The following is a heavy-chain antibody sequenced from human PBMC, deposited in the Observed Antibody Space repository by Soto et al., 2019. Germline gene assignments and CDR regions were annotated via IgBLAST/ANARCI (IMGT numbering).Heavy chain of an antibody. D-gene: IGHD4-4*01. V-gene: IGHV3-11*01. Sequence: PGGSLRLSCAASGFSFSDYYMSWIRQAPGKGLEWVSYISSSGSTIYYADSVKGRLTISRDNAKNSLYLQMNSLRAEDTAVYYCARDTRTKVPTTLGWFDPWGQGTLVTVSS. J-gene: IGHJ5*02. CDR2: ISSSGSTI. CDR3: ARDTRTKVPTTLGWFDP. CDR1: GFSFSDYY.